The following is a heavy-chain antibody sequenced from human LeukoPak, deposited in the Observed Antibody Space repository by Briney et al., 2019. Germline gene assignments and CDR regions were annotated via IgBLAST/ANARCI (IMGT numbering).Heavy chain of an antibody. J-gene: IGHJ6*03. D-gene: IGHD3-10*01. CDR3: ARAYLGFGEFYMDV. Sequence: SETLSLTCTVSGGSINNYYWSWIRQPAGKGLEWIGRIYTSGTTRYNPSLKSRVTMSVDTSKNQFSLNLSSVTAADTAVYYCARAYLGFGEFYMDVWGKGTTVTISS. CDR2: IYTSGTT. CDR1: GGSINNYY. V-gene: IGHV4-4*07.